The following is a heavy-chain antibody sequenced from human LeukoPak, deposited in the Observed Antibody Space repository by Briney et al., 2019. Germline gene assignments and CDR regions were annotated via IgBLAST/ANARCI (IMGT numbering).Heavy chain of an antibody. CDR2: IYPGDSDT. Sequence: KVSCKASGGTFSSYAISWVRQAPGQGLEWMGIIYPGDSDTRYSPSFQGQVTISADKSISTAYLQWSSLKASDTAMYYCARQVGYTPDYWGQGTLVTVSS. J-gene: IGHJ4*02. CDR1: GGTFSSYA. CDR3: ARQVGYTPDY. D-gene: IGHD5-24*01. V-gene: IGHV5-51*01.